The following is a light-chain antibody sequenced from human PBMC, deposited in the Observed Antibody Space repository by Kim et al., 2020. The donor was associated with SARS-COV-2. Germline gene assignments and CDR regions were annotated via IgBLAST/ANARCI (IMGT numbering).Light chain of an antibody. Sequence: SSELTQDPAVSVALGQTVRITCQGDSLRLYSPSWFQQKPGQAPLLVMYGENIRPSGIPDRFSGSSSGDTASLTITGAQAIDEADYFCCSRDTTGKQFVFGTGTKVTVL. CDR3: CSRDTTGKQFV. CDR2: GEN. CDR1: SLRLYS. V-gene: IGLV3-19*01. J-gene: IGLJ1*01.